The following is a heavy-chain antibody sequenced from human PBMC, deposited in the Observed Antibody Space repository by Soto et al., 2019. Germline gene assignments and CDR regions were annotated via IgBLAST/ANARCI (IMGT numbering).Heavy chain of an antibody. V-gene: IGHV4-4*02. CDR3: ARVRVVRGLLGPFDY. CDR1: GGSISSSNW. D-gene: IGHD2-15*01. J-gene: IGHJ4*02. CDR2: IYHSGST. Sequence: QVQLQESGPGLVKPSGTLSLTCAVSGGSISSSNWWSWVRQPPGKGPEWIGEIYHSGSTNYNPSLKSRVTVSVDKSKNQFSLKLSSVTAADTAVYYCARVRVVRGLLGPFDYWGQGTLVTVSS.